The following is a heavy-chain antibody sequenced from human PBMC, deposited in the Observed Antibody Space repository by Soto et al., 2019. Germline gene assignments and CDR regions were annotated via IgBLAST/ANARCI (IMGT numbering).Heavy chain of an antibody. CDR2: VYYSGST. V-gene: IGHV4-59*01. D-gene: IGHD3-10*01. CDR3: ARDNYYYGSGSYYYGWFDP. J-gene: IGHJ5*02. Sequence: QVQLQESGPGLVKPSETLSLTCTVSGGSISSYYWSWIRQPPGKGLEWIGYVYYSGSTNYNPSLKSRVTISVDTSQNQFSLKQSAVTAADTAVYYCARDNYYYGSGSYYYGWFDPWGQGTLVTVSS. CDR1: GGSISSYY.